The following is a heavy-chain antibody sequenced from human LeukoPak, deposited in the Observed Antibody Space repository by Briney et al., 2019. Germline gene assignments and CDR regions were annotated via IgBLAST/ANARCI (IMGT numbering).Heavy chain of an antibody. J-gene: IGHJ4*02. CDR3: ARQIASTGTAGFDF. CDR2: INHSGST. Sequence: SETLSLTCAVYGGSFSGYYWSWIRQPPGKGLEWIGEINHSGSTNYNPSLKSRVTISVDTSKNQFSLKLSSVTAADTAVYYCARQIASTGTAGFDFWGQGALVTVSP. D-gene: IGHD6-13*01. V-gene: IGHV4-34*01. CDR1: GGSFSGYY.